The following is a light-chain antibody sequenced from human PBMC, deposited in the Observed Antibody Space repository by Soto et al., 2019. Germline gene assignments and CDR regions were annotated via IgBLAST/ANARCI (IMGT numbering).Light chain of an antibody. Sequence: ETVLTQSPGTLSLSPGERATLSCRASQSVSSSYLAWYQQKPGRAPRLLIYDASSRATGIPDRFSGSGSGTDFTLTISRLEPEDFAVYYCQQYVRSPPSWTFGQGTKVEIK. V-gene: IGKV3-20*01. J-gene: IGKJ1*01. CDR3: QQYVRSPPSWT. CDR2: DAS. CDR1: QSVSSSY.